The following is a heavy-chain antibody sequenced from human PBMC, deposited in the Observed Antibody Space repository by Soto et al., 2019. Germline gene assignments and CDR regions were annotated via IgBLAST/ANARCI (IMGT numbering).Heavy chain of an antibody. D-gene: IGHD3-10*01. CDR3: ARHQSGSGNSNFDF. CDR2: VDPNDSFA. Sequence: SLKISCQAFEYSFRIYWISWVRQKPGAGLEWMGRVDPNDSFATYSPSFEGHVSISVDKSTNIVYLQWRSLRASDTATYYCARHQSGSGNSNFDFWGQGTPVTVSS. CDR1: EYSFRIYW. J-gene: IGHJ4*02. V-gene: IGHV5-10-1*01.